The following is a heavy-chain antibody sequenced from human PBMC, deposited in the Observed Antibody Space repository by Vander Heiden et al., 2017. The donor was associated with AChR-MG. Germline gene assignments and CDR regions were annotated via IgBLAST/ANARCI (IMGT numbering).Heavy chain of an antibody. V-gene: IGHV3-74*01. D-gene: IGHD6-13*01. CDR3: ARDATFSSSWSNYYYYGMDV. Sequence: EVQLVESGGGLVQPGWSLRISSAAAGFTFISYWMHWVRQAPGKRLVWVSRINIDGSSTSYADSVKGRFTISRDNAKNTVYLQMNSLRAEDTAVYYCARDATFSSSWSNYYYYGMDVWGQGTTVTVSS. CDR1: GFTFISYW. J-gene: IGHJ6*02. CDR2: INIDGSST.